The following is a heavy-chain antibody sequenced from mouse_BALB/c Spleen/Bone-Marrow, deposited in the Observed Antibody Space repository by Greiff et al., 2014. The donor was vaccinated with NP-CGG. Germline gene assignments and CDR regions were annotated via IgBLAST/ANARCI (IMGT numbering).Heavy chain of an antibody. J-gene: IGHJ4*01. CDR1: GYTFTSYD. CDR3: ARSGGDSMDY. CDR2: IYPGDGST. D-gene: IGHD1-1*02. Sequence: SGPELVKPGALVKISCKASGYTFTSYDINWVKQRPGRGLEWIGWIYPGDGSTKYNEKFKGKATLTADKSSSTAYMQLSSLTSGNSADYFCARSGGDSMDYWGQGTSVTVSS. V-gene: IGHV1S33*01.